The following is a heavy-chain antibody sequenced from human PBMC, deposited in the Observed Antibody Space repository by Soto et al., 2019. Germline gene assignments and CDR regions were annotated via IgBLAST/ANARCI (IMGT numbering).Heavy chain of an antibody. CDR3: ARAQLVGYYFDS. D-gene: IGHD2-2*01. Sequence: SETLSLTCTVSGGSITSDNYSWTWIRQPPGKGLEWIGYIYYSGSTYYNPSLKSRVTISVDKAKNQLSLRLSSVTAADTAVYYCARAQLVGYYFDSWGQGCLVTVSS. J-gene: IGHJ4*02. V-gene: IGHV4-30-4*08. CDR1: GGSITSDNYS. CDR2: IYYSGST.